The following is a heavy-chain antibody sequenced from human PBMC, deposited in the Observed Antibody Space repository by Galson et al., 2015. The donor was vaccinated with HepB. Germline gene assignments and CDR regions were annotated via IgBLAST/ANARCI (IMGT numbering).Heavy chain of an antibody. CDR3: AKERSSISGVILVADSGMDG. V-gene: IGHV3-30*18. J-gene: IGHJ6*02. D-gene: IGHD3-3*01. CDR1: GFTFRNFA. Sequence: SLRLSCAASGFTFRNFAINWVRQTPAKGLEWVAIVSHDGNDTFYPDSVKGRFTISRDNSNNTVFLYMNNLRPEDAAVYYCAKERSSISGVILVADSGMDGWGQGTTVTVSS. CDR2: VSHDGNDT.